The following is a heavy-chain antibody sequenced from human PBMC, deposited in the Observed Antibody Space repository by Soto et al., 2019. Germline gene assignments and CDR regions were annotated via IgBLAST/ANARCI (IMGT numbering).Heavy chain of an antibody. J-gene: IGHJ6*02. CDR3: ARDGVVMDYYYYAMDV. Sequence: SETLSLTCAVSVGSVSSYYWSWIRRPPGKWVEWIVYIYYSGTTNYNPSLKSRVTISVDTSKNQFSLKLSSVTAADTAVYYCARDGVVMDYYYYAMDVWGQGTTVTVS. D-gene: IGHD3-3*01. V-gene: IGHV4-59*02. CDR1: VGSVSSYY. CDR2: IYYSGTT.